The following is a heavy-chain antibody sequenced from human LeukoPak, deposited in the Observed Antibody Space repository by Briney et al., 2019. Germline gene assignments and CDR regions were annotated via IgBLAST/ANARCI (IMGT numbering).Heavy chain of an antibody. J-gene: IGHJ4*02. CDR2: ISSSSSTI. CDR1: GFTFSSYS. D-gene: IGHD4-23*01. Sequence: GGSLRLSCAASGFTFSSYSMNWVRQAPGKGLEWVSYISSSSSTIYYADSVKGRFTISRDNVKNSLFLQMNSLRAEDTAVYYCATWDGGDSVWGQGTLVTVSS. V-gene: IGHV3-48*04. CDR3: ATWDGGDSV.